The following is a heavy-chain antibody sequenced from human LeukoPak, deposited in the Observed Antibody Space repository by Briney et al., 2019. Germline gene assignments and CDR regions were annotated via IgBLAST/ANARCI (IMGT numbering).Heavy chain of an antibody. J-gene: IGHJ3*02. CDR1: GYTFTGYY. D-gene: IGHD3-3*01. Sequence: ASVKVSCKASGYTFTGYYMHWVRQAPGQGLEWMGWINPNSGGTNYAQKFQVRVTMTRDTSISTAYMELSRLRSDDTAVYYCARDRGGITIFGVVTHDAFDIWGQGTMVTVSS. CDR3: ARDRGGITIFGVVTHDAFDI. V-gene: IGHV1-2*02. CDR2: INPNSGGT.